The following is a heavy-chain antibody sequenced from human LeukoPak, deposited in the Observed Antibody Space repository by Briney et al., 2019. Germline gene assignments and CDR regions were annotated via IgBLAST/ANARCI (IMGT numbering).Heavy chain of an antibody. V-gene: IGHV4-34*01. CDR2: INHSGST. Sequence: SETLSLTCAVYGGSFSGYYWGWIRQPPGKGLEWIGEINHSGSTNYNPSLKSRVTISVDTSKNQFSLKLSSVTAADTAVYYCARGARGSPREDIVVVPAAIFDYWGQGTLVTVSS. D-gene: IGHD2-2*01. J-gene: IGHJ4*02. CDR1: GGSFSGYY. CDR3: ARGARGSPREDIVVVPAAIFDY.